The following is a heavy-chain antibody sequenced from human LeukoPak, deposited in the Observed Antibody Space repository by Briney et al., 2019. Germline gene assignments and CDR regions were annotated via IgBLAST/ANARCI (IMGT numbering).Heavy chain of an antibody. CDR2: IKQDGSEK. J-gene: IGHJ6*02. Sequence: GGSLRLSCAASGFTFSSYWMSWVRQAPGKGLEWVANIKQDGSEKYYVDSVEGRFTISRDNAKNSLFLQMNSLRDEDTAVYYCARYCSGGSCLFYYYGMDVWGQGTTVAVSS. V-gene: IGHV3-7*01. D-gene: IGHD2-15*01. CDR1: GFTFSSYW. CDR3: ARYCSGGSCLFYYYGMDV.